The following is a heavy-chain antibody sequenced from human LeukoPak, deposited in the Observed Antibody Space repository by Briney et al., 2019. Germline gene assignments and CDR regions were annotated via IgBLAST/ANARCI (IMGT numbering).Heavy chain of an antibody. J-gene: IGHJ5*02. D-gene: IGHD3-10*01. CDR1: GYTFTGYY. Sequence: ASVKVSCKASGYTFTGYYMHWVRQAPGQGLEWMGRINPNSGGTNYAQKFPGSVTMTRATSISTAYMELSRLRSDDTAVYYCARAAVRGALYNWFDPWGQGTLVTASS. V-gene: IGHV1-2*06. CDR3: ARAAVRGALYNWFDP. CDR2: INPNSGGT.